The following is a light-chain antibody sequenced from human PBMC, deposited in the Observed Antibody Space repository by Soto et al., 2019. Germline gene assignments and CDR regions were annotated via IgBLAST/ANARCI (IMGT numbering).Light chain of an antibody. CDR3: QQRTDRPPWT. CDR2: DAS. V-gene: IGKV3-11*01. CDR1: QSIGLA. Sequence: EIVLTQSPATLSSSPGERATISCRASQSIGLAIAWYQHKPGQAPRLLIFDASQRSTGIPARFRGSGSGTDVTLPISSLEPEDFAVYYCQQRTDRPPWTFGQGTKVESK. J-gene: IGKJ1*01.